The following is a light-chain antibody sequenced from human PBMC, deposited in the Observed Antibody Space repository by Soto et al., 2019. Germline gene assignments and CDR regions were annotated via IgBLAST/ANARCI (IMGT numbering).Light chain of an antibody. Sequence: DIQMTQSPSSLSASIGDRVTITCRARQSISRWLAWYQQKPGKAPKLLIYKTSTLESGVPSRFSGSGSGTEFTLTISSLQPDDFATYYCQQYENYWTFGQGTKVDIK. CDR2: KTS. V-gene: IGKV1-5*03. CDR3: QQYENYWT. J-gene: IGKJ1*01. CDR1: QSISRW.